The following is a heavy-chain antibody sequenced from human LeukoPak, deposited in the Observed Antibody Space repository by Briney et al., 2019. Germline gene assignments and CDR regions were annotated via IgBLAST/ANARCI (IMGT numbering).Heavy chain of an antibody. CDR1: GFTFSSYN. J-gene: IGHJ6*03. D-gene: IGHD1-26*01. Sequence: GGSLRLSCEASGFTFSSYNMNWVRQAPGKGLEWLSYIDGSSGTIYYADSLKGRFTISRDNAKNSLYLQMSSLRAEDTAVYYCARDPYSGGYGDYYYYYMDLWGQGTTVTISS. CDR3: ARDPYSGGYGDYYYYYMDL. V-gene: IGHV3-48*04. CDR2: IDGSSGTI.